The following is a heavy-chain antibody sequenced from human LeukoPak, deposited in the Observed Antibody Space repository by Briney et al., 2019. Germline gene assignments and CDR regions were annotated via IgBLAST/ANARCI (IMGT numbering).Heavy chain of an antibody. D-gene: IGHD1-1*01. CDR1: GFTFSTYG. CDR3: ATWAGNYWYIAS. V-gene: IGHV3-30*02. CDR2: IRYDGNNK. Sequence: GGSLRPSCAASGFTFSTYGMHWVRQAPGKGLEWVAFIRYDGNNKYYADSVKGRFTISRDNSKNTLYVQMNSLRPEDTAVYYCATWAGNYWYIASWGQGTLVTVSS. J-gene: IGHJ4*02.